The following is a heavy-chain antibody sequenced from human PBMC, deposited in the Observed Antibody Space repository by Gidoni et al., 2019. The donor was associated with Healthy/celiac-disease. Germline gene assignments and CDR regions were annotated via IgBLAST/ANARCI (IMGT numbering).Heavy chain of an antibody. CDR3: AGEDRGYCSSTSCWNWFDP. Sequence: QVQLVQSGAEVKKPGSSVKVSCKASGGTFSSYDISWVRQAPGQGLEWMGRIMPILGIANYAQKFQGRVTITADKSTSTAYMELSSLRSEDTAVYYCAGEDRGYCSSTSCWNWFDPWGQGTLVTVSS. D-gene: IGHD2-2*01. J-gene: IGHJ5*02. CDR1: GGTFSSYD. CDR2: IMPILGIA. V-gene: IGHV1-69*04.